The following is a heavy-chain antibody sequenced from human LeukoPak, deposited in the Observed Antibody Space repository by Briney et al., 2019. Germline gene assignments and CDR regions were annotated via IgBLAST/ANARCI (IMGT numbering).Heavy chain of an antibody. V-gene: IGHV3-66*04. CDR2: IYTGGST. CDR3: AKLCSGSYSGY. CDR1: GFTVSSNY. D-gene: IGHD1-26*01. Sequence: GGSLRLSCAASGFTVSSNYMSWVRQAPGKGLEWVSAIYTGGSTYYAGSVKGRFTISRDNSKNTLFLQMNSLRADDTAVYYCAKLCSGSYSGYWGQGTLVTVSS. J-gene: IGHJ4*02.